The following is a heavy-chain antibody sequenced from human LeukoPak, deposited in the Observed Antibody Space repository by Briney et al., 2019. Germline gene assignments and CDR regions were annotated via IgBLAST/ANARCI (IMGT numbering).Heavy chain of an antibody. D-gene: IGHD3-10*01. V-gene: IGHV3-21*01. CDR3: ARDGYYYGSGSYPDYYYGMDV. Sequence: GGSLRLSCAASGFTFSSYSMNWVRQAPGKGLEWVSSISSSSSHIYYPDSVKGRFTISRDNAKNTLYLQMNSLRAEDTAVYYCARDGYYYGSGSYPDYYYGMDVWGQGTTVTVSS. J-gene: IGHJ6*02. CDR1: GFTFSSYS. CDR2: ISSSSSHI.